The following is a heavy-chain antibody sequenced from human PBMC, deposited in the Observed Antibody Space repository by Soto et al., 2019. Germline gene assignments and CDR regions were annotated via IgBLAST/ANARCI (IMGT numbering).Heavy chain of an antibody. CDR3: AKEGEQLGGGYFDY. Sequence: EVLLLESGGGLVQPGGSLRLSCAASGFTFSSYAMSWVRQAPGKGLEWVSAISGRGGSTYYADSVKGRFTISRDNSKNTVYLQMHSLRAEDTAVYYCAKEGEQLGGGYFDYWGQGTLVTVSS. D-gene: IGHD6-13*01. J-gene: IGHJ4*02. CDR1: GFTFSSYA. V-gene: IGHV3-23*01. CDR2: ISGRGGST.